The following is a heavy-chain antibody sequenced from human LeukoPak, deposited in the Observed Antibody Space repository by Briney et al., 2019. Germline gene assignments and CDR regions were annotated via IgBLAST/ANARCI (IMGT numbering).Heavy chain of an antibody. Sequence: GRCLRLSCAASGVTFYDDAMHWVRQAPGEGLGWVSGISWDRGGIGYADSVKGGCSISTDNTKNSLYLQMKSLRAEHTALYYCAKALLHYDILTGPDYWGQGNPVTVSP. CDR1: GVTFYDDA. J-gene: IGHJ4*02. CDR2: ISWDRGGI. D-gene: IGHD3-9*01. CDR3: AKALLHYDILTGPDY. V-gene: IGHV3-9*01.